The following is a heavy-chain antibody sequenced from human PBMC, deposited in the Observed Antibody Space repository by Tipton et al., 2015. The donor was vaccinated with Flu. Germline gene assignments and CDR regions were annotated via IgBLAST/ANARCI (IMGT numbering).Heavy chain of an antibody. D-gene: IGHD3-10*01. Sequence: TLSLTCTVSDGSISSAGYHWTWIRQHPGRGLEWIGNIYYSGKTYYSPSLKSRLAILLDTTKAQFSLKMTSVTAADTAIYYCARGRVVEGPITMGQDPYNYHGMDVWGQGTTVTVSS. J-gene: IGHJ6*02. CDR3: ARGRVVEGPITMGQDPYNYHGMDV. CDR1: DGSISSAGYH. CDR2: IYYSGKT. V-gene: IGHV4-31*03.